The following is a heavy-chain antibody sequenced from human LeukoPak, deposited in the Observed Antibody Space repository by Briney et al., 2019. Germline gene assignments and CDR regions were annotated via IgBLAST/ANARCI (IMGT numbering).Heavy chain of an antibody. CDR3: ARRSGIAAAWYDI. CDR1: GGSISSSGYY. J-gene: IGHJ4*02. CDR2: IYYSGST. V-gene: IGHV4-39*01. Sequence: ETLSLTCTASGGSISSSGYYWGWIRQPPGKGLEWIGSIYYSGSTYYNPSLKSRIIISVDTSKNQSSLKLSSVTATDTAVYYCARRSGIAAAWYDIWGQGTLVTVSS. D-gene: IGHD6-13*01.